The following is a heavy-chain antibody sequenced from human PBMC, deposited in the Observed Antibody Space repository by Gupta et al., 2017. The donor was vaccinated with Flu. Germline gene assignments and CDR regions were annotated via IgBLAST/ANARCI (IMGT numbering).Heavy chain of an antibody. V-gene: IGHV4-31*02. CDR3: ARVGYYDFFN. Sequence: WSWIRQHPGKGLEWIGYIYYSGSTYYNPSLKSRVTIAVDTSKNQFSLKLSSVTAADTAVYDGARVGYYDFFNWGQGTLVTVSS. D-gene: IGHD3-22*01. CDR2: IYYSGST. J-gene: IGHJ4*02.